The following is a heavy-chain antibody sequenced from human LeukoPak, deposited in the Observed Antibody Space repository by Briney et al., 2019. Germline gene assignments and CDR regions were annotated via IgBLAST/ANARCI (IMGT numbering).Heavy chain of an antibody. J-gene: IGHJ6*04. CDR2: IDHSGST. V-gene: IGHV4-34*01. CDR3: ARGYTYYGSGSPPGDV. D-gene: IGHD3-10*01. Sequence: SETLSLTCAVYGGSFSGYYWSWIRHPPGRALEWIAEIDHSGSTHYNPSLKSRVIISVDMSQHQVSLRLNSLTAADTAVYYCARGYTYYGSGSPPGDVWGNGTSVIVAS. CDR1: GGSFSGYY.